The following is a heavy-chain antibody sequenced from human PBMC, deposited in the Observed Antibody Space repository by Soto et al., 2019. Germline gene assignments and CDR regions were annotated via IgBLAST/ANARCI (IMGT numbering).Heavy chain of an antibody. Sequence: GGSLRLSCAGSGFTFSHFWMTWVRQAPGKGLEWVANINEDGNDSHYVGSVKGRLTISRDNAKTSLYLQMNSLRAEDTAIYYCARYANMDVWGKGTTVTVSS. V-gene: IGHV3-7*01. CDR2: INEDGNDS. CDR1: GFTFSHFW. CDR3: ARYANMDV. J-gene: IGHJ6*03.